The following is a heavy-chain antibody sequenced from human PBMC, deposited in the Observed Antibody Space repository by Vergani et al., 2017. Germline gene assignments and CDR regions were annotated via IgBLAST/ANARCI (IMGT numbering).Heavy chain of an antibody. Sequence: QVQLVQSGAEVKKPGSSVKVSCKASGGTFSSSTISWVRQAPGQGLEWMGRIIPILGIANYAQKFQGRVTITADKSTSTAYMELSSLRSEDTAVYYCAREGHYYGSGSSYYGMDVWGQGTTVTVSS. V-gene: IGHV1-69*08. CDR3: AREGHYYGSGSSYYGMDV. CDR1: GGTFSSST. J-gene: IGHJ6*02. CDR2: IIPILGIA. D-gene: IGHD3-10*01.